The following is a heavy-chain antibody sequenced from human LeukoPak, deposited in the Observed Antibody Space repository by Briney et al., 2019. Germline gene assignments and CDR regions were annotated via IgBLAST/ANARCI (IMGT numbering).Heavy chain of an antibody. CDR2: INHSGAT. CDR1: GGAFTGYY. Sequence: SETLSLTCAGSGGAFTGYYWSWIRQPPGRGLEWVGEINHSGATNYNPSLKSRVTISVDTSKNQFSLRLTSVSAADTGFYCCAATTRGGIAETGTCAQWAQETRVTVSS. J-gene: IGHJ4*02. V-gene: IGHV4-34*01. CDR3: AATTRGGIAETGTCAQ. D-gene: IGHD3-10*01.